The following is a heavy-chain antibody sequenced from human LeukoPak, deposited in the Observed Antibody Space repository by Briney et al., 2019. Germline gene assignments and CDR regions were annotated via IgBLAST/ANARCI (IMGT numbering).Heavy chain of an antibody. D-gene: IGHD2-2*01. CDR2: INTNTGNP. V-gene: IGHV7-4-1*02. J-gene: IGHJ4*02. CDR1: GYTFTSYA. Sequence: ASVKVSCKASGYTFTSYAMNWVRQAPGQGLEWMGWINTNTGNPTYAQGFTGRFVFSLDTSVSTAYLQISSLKTEDTAVYYCARNLYCSDTSCYRASNYWGQGTLVTVSP. CDR3: ARNLYCSDTSCYRASNY.